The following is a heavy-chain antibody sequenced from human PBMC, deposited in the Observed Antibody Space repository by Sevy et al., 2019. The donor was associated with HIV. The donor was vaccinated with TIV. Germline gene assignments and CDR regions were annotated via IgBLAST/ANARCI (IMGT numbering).Heavy chain of an antibody. Sequence: GGSLRLSCEVSGFTFSDYGMHWVRQAPGKGLEWLAVISYDGSNKYYADSVKGRFTISRDNSKNTLYLQMNSLRAEDTAVYYCASLVLLWFGELLNDPGGDYYGMDVWGQGTTVTVSS. CDR2: ISYDGSNK. V-gene: IGHV3-30*03. D-gene: IGHD3-10*01. CDR1: GFTFSDYG. CDR3: ASLVLLWFGELLNDPGGDYYGMDV. J-gene: IGHJ6*02.